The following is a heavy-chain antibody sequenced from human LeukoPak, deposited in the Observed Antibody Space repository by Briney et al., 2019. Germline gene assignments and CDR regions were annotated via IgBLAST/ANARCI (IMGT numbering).Heavy chain of an antibody. Sequence: GGSLRLSCAASGFTFSSYSMNWVRQAPGKGLEWVSSISSSSTYIYYADSVKGRFTISRDNAKNSLYLQMNSLRAEDTAVYYCARDPQLDTHYWGQGTLVTVSS. CDR1: GFTFSSYS. CDR3: ARDPQLDTHY. CDR2: ISSSSTYI. V-gene: IGHV3-21*01. J-gene: IGHJ4*02. D-gene: IGHD1-1*01.